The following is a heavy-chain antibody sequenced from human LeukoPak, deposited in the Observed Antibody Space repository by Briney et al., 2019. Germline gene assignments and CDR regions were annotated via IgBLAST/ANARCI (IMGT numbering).Heavy chain of an antibody. V-gene: IGHV3-23*01. CDR1: RFTFSSYS. D-gene: IGHD3-22*01. CDR3: ANQGDYDSSGYSYDF. CDR2: ISGSGGST. Sequence: SGGSLRLSCAASRFTFSSYSMNWVRQAPGKGLEWVSAISGSGGSTYYADSVKGRFTISRDNSKNTLYLQMDSLRAEDTAVYYCANQGDYDSSGYSYDFWGQGTLVTVSS. J-gene: IGHJ4*02.